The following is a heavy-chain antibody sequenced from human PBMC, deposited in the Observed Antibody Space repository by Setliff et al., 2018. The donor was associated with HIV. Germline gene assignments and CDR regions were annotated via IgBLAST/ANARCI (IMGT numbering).Heavy chain of an antibody. CDR3: AKGFRPVDTALVSGPTY. Sequence: GGSLRLSCAASGFTFSYYTMHWIRQTPDNGLEWVAVISYDGNSQYYADSVKGRFTLSRDNFRNTLYLQMNSLRADDTAIYYCAKGFRPVDTALVSGPTYWGQGIRVTVSS. CDR1: GFTFSYYT. V-gene: IGHV3-30*04. D-gene: IGHD5-18*01. CDR2: ISYDGNSQ. J-gene: IGHJ4*02.